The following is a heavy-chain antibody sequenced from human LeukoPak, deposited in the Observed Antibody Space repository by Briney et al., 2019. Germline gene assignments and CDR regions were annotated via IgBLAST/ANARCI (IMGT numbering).Heavy chain of an antibody. V-gene: IGHV3-21*01. CDR2: ISSSSSYI. Sequence: GGSLRFSCAASGFTFSSYSMNWVRQAPGKGLEWVSSISSSSSYIYYADSVKGRFTISRDNAKNSLYLQMNSLRAEDTAVYYCARFLSEDSNFDYWGQGTLVTVSS. D-gene: IGHD1-14*01. CDR1: GFTFSSYS. CDR3: ARFLSEDSNFDY. J-gene: IGHJ4*02.